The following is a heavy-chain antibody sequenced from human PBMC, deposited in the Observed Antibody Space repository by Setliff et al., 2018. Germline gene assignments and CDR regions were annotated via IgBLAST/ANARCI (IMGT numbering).Heavy chain of an antibody. CDR3: ARAPLMIAIRHAFDI. Sequence: ASVKVSCKASGYTFTSYAMHWVRQAPGQRLEWMGWINAGNGNTKYSQKFQGRVTITRDTSASTAYMELSSLRSEDTAVYYCARAPLMIAIRHAFDIWGQGTMVTVSS. CDR1: GYTFTSYA. V-gene: IGHV1-3*01. J-gene: IGHJ3*02. CDR2: INAGNGNT. D-gene: IGHD2-21*01.